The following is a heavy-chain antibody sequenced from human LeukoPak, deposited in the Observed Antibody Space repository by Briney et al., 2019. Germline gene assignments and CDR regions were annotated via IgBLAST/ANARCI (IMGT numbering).Heavy chain of an antibody. Sequence: ASVKVSCKASGYTFTAYYLHWVRQAPGQGLEWVGWINPDGGGTKYAQNFQGRVTMTGDTSITTAYMEVNRLTSDDTAVYYCARLGFDPWGQGTLVTVSS. CDR1: GYTFTAYY. CDR3: ARLGFDP. CDR2: INPDGGGT. V-gene: IGHV1-2*02. J-gene: IGHJ5*02.